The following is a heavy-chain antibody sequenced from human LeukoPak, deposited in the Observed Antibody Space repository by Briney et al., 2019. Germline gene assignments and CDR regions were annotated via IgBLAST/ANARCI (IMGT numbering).Heavy chain of an antibody. CDR2: ISSSGSTI. CDR3: SRDDKWAFDY. J-gene: IGHJ4*02. CDR1: GFTFSDYY. Sequence: GGSLRLSCAASGFTFSDYYMSWIRQAPGKGLEWVSYISSSGSTIYYADSVKGRFTISGDNAKESLYLQMNSLRAEDTAVYYCSRDDKWAFDYWGQGTLVTVSS. V-gene: IGHV3-11*04. D-gene: IGHD1-26*01.